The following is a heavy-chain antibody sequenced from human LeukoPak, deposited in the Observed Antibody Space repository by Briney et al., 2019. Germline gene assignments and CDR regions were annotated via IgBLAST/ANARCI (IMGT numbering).Heavy chain of an antibody. J-gene: IGHJ4*02. Sequence: GASVKVSCKASGYTFTGYYMHWVRQAPGQGLEWMGWINPNSGGTNYAQKFQGRVTMTRDTSISTAYMELSRLRSDDTAVYYCARVWSDYYDSSGPFYYWGQGTLVTVSS. D-gene: IGHD3-22*01. V-gene: IGHV1-2*02. CDR2: INPNSGGT. CDR3: ARVWSDYYDSSGPFYY. CDR1: GYTFTGYY.